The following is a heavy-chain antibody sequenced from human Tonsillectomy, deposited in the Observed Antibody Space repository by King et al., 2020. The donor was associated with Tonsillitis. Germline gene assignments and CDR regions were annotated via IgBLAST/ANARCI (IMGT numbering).Heavy chain of an antibody. CDR3: AGGFPNSWSHTGFLPPDS. J-gene: IGHJ5*01. D-gene: IGHD6-13*01. CDR1: GGTFRNYA. V-gene: IGHV1-69*01. Sequence: VQLVQSGAEVKKPGSSVKVSCKASGGTFRNYAISWVRQAPGQGLEWMGGIIPTFRTANYAQKFQGRVTITADESTSTAYMELSSLRSEDTAMYYCAGGFPNSWSHTGFLPPDSWGQGTLVTVSS. CDR2: IIPTFRTA.